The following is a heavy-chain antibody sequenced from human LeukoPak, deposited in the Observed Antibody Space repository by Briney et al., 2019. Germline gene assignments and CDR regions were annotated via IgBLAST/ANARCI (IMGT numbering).Heavy chain of an antibody. CDR3: ARRGGEIAAAGPHFDY. J-gene: IGHJ4*02. Sequence: ASVKVPCKASGYTFTSYGISWVRQAPGQGLEWMGWISAYNGNTNYAQKLQGRVTMTTDTSTSTAYMELRSLRSDDTAVYYCARRGGEIAAAGPHFDYWGQGTLVAVSS. CDR1: GYTFTSYG. D-gene: IGHD6-13*01. V-gene: IGHV1-18*01. CDR2: ISAYNGNT.